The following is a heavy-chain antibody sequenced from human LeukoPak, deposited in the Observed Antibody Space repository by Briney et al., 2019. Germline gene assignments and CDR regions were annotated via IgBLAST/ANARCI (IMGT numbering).Heavy chain of an antibody. V-gene: IGHV3-23*01. CDR1: GFTFSSYA. CDR2: ISGSGGST. D-gene: IGHD3-22*01. CDR3: AKGYYYDSSGSFDAFDI. Sequence: GGSLRLSCAASGFTFSSYAMSWVRQAPGKGLEWVSAISGSGGSTYYADSVKGRFTISRDNSKNTLYLQMNSQRAEDTAVYYCAKGYYYDSSGSFDAFDIWGQGTMVTVSS. J-gene: IGHJ3*02.